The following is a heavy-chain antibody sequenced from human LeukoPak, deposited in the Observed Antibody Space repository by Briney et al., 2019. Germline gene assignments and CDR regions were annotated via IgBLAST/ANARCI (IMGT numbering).Heavy chain of an antibody. CDR1: GFTFNTYG. J-gene: IGHJ5*02. CDR2: ISYDGSNK. Sequence: GGSLRLSCAASGFTFNTYGMHWVRQAPGKGLEWVAVISYDGSNKYYADSVKGRFTISRDNSKNTLYLQMNSLRAEDTAVYYCARDLSQSEGNWFDPWGQGTLVTVSS. V-gene: IGHV3-30*03. CDR3: ARDLSQSEGNWFDP. D-gene: IGHD5/OR15-5a*01.